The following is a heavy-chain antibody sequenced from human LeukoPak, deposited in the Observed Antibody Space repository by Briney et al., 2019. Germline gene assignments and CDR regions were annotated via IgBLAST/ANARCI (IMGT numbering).Heavy chain of an antibody. V-gene: IGHV4-34*01. J-gene: IGHJ5*02. CDR1: GGSFSGYY. CDR3: ARGRRGLHYGSGSYYNSNWFDP. Sequence: SETLSLTCAVYGGSFSGYYWSWIRQPPGKGLEWIGEINHSGSTNYNPSLKSRVTISVDTSKNQFSLKLSSMTAADTAVYYCARGRRGLHYGSGSYYNSNWFDPWGQGTLVTVSS. CDR2: INHSGST. D-gene: IGHD3-10*01.